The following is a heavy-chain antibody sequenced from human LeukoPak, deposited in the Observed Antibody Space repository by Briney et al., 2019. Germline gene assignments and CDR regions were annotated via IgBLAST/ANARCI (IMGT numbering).Heavy chain of an antibody. CDR3: ARGGYYDSSGYSYYYGMDV. V-gene: IGHV1-69*04. J-gene: IGHJ6*02. CDR2: IIPILGIA. CDR1: GGTFSSYA. Sequence: SVKVSCKASGGTFSSYAISWVRQAPGQGLEWMGRIIPILGIANYAQKFQGRVTITADKSTSTAYMELSSLRSEDTAVYYCARGGYYDSSGYSYYYGMDVWGQGTTVTVSS. D-gene: IGHD3-22*01.